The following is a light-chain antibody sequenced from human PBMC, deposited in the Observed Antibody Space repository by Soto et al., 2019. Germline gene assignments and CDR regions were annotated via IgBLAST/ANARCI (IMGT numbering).Light chain of an antibody. CDR1: SSDVGGYNY. V-gene: IGLV2-11*01. CDR2: DVT. CDR3: CSYAGSYIYV. Sequence: QSVLTQPRSVSGSPGQSVTISCNGTSSDVGGYNYVSWYQQHPDKAPKVMIYDVTKRPSGVPDRFSGSKSGNTASLTISGLQAEDEADYYCCSYAGSYIYVFGTRTKVTVL. J-gene: IGLJ1*01.